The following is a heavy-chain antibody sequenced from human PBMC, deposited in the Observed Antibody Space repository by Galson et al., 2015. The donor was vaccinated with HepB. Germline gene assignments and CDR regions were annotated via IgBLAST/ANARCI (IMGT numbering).Heavy chain of an antibody. Sequence: SLRLSCAASGFTFGDYAMGWFRQAPAKGLEWVGFIRGKAYGGTTEYAASVKGRFTISRDDSKSIAYLQMNSLKTEDTAVYYCSKSSGRYWGQGTLVTVSS. V-gene: IGHV3-49*03. CDR3: SKSSGRY. J-gene: IGHJ4*02. CDR2: IRGKAYGGTT. CDR1: GFTFGDYA. D-gene: IGHD3-10*01.